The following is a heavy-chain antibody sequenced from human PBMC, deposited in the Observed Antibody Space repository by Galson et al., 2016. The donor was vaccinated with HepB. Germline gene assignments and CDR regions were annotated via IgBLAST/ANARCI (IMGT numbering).Heavy chain of an antibody. CDR3: VRYDRYRYCDFDY. CDR1: GYSFTNYW. J-gene: IGHJ4*02. Sequence: QSGAEVKKVGESLKISCKASGYSFTNYWIAWVRQMPGKGLEWMGIIYPGDSDTRNSPSFQGQVTISADKSISTAYLQWSSLKAPDTAIYYCVRYDRYRYCDFDYWGQGTLVTVSS. V-gene: IGHV5-51*01. D-gene: IGHD5-18*01. CDR2: IYPGDSDT.